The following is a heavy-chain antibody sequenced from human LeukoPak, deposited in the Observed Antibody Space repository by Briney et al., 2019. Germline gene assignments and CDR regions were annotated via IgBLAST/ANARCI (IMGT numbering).Heavy chain of an antibody. CDR1: GGSISSGSYY. CDR3: ARDGPRSGYDLGHFDN. CDR2: IYSTGRS. Sequence: SETLSLTCTVSGGSISSGSYYWNWIRQPAGKGLEWIGRIYSTGRSDYNPSLKSRITMSVDTSKNQFSLKLSSVTAADTAVYYCARDGPRSGYDLGHFDNLGQGTLVTASS. V-gene: IGHV4-61*02. D-gene: IGHD5-12*01. J-gene: IGHJ4*02.